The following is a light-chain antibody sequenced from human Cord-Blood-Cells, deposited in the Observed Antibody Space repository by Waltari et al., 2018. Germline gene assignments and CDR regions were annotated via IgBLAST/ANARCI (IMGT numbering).Light chain of an antibody. CDR2: DVS. CDR3: SSYTSSSTVV. Sequence: QSALPQPASVSGSPGQLITISCTGTSSDVGGYNYVSWYQQHPGKAPKLMIYDVSNRPSGVSNRFSGSKSGNTASLTISGLQAEDEADYYCSSYTSSSTVVFGGGTKLTVL. J-gene: IGLJ2*01. V-gene: IGLV2-14*01. CDR1: SSDVGGYNY.